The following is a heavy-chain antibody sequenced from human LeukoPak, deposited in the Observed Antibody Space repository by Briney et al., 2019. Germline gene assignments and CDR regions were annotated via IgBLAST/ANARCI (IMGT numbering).Heavy chain of an antibody. CDR3: AGEKFDI. CDR1: GFSFSKYA. CDR2: ISKDGSMR. V-gene: IGHV3-30*04. J-gene: IGHJ3*02. Sequence: GRSLRLSCAASGFSFSKYAMDWVRQAPGKGLEWVAIISKDGSMRYYADSVKGRFTDSRDNSNNTLSLQMNSLKSEDTAVYYCAGEKFDIWGQGTMVTVSA.